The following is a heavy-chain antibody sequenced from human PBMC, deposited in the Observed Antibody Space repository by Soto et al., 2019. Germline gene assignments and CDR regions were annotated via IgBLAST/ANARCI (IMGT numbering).Heavy chain of an antibody. CDR1: GYSISSGYY. D-gene: IGHD6-13*01. J-gene: IGHJ4*02. V-gene: IGHV4-38-2*01. Sequence: SETLSLTCAVSGYSISSGYYWGWIRQPPGKGLEWIGSIYHSGSTYYNPSLKSRVTISVDTSKNQFSLKLSSVTAADTAVYYCAGGPIGVSYSSSPHDYWGQGTLVTVSS. CDR2: IYHSGST. CDR3: AGGPIGVSYSSSPHDY.